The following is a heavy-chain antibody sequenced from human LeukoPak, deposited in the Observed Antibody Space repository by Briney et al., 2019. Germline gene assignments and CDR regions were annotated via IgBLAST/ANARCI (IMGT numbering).Heavy chain of an antibody. D-gene: IGHD4-17*01. J-gene: IGHJ4*02. CDR1: GCSFSSYY. V-gene: IGHV4-59*01. CDR3: ARLKATVSIHAYFDS. Sequence: SETLSLTCTVSGCSFSSYYWTWIRQPPGKGLEWIGYIDHSGSTNYNPSLKSRVSISSDTSTNQFSLEQSSGTAADTAVYYCARLKATVSIHAYFDSWGQGTLVTVSS. CDR2: IDHSGST.